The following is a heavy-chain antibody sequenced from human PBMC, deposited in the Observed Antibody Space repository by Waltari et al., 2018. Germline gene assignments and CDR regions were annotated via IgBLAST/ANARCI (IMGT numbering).Heavy chain of an antibody. J-gene: IGHJ4*02. D-gene: IGHD4-17*01. CDR2: INPNSGVT. Sequence: QVQLVQSGTEVKKPGASVKVSYKASGYTFNGYYMHWVRQAPGQGLEWMGWINPNSGVTNYAQKFQGWVTMTRDTSITTAYMELSRLTSADTAIYYCALTYGDYSAPFDFWGQGTLVTVSS. CDR3: ALTYGDYSAPFDF. CDR1: GYTFNGYY. V-gene: IGHV1-2*04.